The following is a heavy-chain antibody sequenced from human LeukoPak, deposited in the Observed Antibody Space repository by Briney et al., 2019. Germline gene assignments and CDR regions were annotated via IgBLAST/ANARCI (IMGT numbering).Heavy chain of an antibody. Sequence: ASVKVSCKASGYTFTGYYMHWVRPAPGQGLEWMGWINPNSGGTNYAQKFQGWVTMTRDTSISTAYMELSRLRSDDTAVYYCARGWGRYCSSTSCYLDAFDIWGQGTMVTVSS. CDR3: ARGWGRYCSSTSCYLDAFDI. D-gene: IGHD2-2*01. J-gene: IGHJ3*02. CDR2: INPNSGGT. CDR1: GYTFTGYY. V-gene: IGHV1-2*04.